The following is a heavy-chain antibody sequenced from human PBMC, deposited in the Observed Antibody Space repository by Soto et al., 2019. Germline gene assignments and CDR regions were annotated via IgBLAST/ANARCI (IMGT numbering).Heavy chain of an antibody. CDR1: GYTLTGYY. D-gene: IGHD6-13*01. V-gene: IGHV1-2*04. CDR2: INPNRGGT. J-gene: IGHJ5*02. Sequence: QVQLVQSGAEVKKPGASVKVSCKASGYTLTGYYMPWVRQAPGQGFGGRGWINPNRGGTNYAQKFQGWVTMTRDTSISTAYMELSRLRSDDTAVYYCARGGVTAAGYNWFDPWGQGTLVTVSS. CDR3: ARGGVTAAGYNWFDP.